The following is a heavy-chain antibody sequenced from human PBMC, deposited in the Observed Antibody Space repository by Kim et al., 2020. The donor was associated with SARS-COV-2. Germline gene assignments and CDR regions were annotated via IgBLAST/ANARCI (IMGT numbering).Heavy chain of an antibody. J-gene: IGHJ4*02. D-gene: IGHD3-10*01. CDR3: ARLGYYGSGSYYNTVEY. CDR1: GGTFSSYA. V-gene: IGHV1-69*13. CDR2: IIPIFGTA. Sequence: SVKVSCKASGGTFSSYAISWVRQAPGQGLEWMGGIIPIFGTANYAQKFQGRVTITADESTSTAYMELSSLRSEDTAVYYCARLGYYGSGSYYNTVEYWGQGTLVTVSS.